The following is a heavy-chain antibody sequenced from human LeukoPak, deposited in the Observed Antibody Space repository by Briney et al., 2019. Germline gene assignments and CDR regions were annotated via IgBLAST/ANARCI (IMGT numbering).Heavy chain of an antibody. V-gene: IGHV4-30-2*01. CDR2: IYHSGST. CDR3: ALMTTVAPGAFDI. CDR1: GGSISSGGYY. J-gene: IGHJ3*02. D-gene: IGHD4-23*01. Sequence: PSQTLSLTCTVSGGSISSGGYYWSWIRQPPGKGLEWIGYIYHSGSTYYNPSLKSRVTISVDTSKNQFSLKLNSVTAADTAVYYCALMTTVAPGAFDIWGQGTMVTVSS.